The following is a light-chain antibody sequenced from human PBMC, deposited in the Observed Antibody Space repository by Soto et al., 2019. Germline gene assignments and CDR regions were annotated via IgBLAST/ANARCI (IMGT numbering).Light chain of an antibody. J-gene: IGLJ3*02. CDR2: EVS. CDR1: SSDVGSYKY. CDR3: SSYTSSETQV. V-gene: IGLV2-14*01. Sequence: QSALTQPASVSGSPGQSITISCTGTSSDVGSYKYVSWYQQHPGKAPKLMIYEVSNRPSGVSNRFSGSKSGNTASLTISGRQAEDEADYYCSSYTSSETQVFGGGTKVTVL.